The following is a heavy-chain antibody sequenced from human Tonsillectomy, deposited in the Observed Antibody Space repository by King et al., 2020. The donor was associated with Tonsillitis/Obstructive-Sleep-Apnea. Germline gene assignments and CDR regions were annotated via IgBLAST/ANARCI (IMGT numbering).Heavy chain of an antibody. V-gene: IGHV4-39*01. J-gene: IGHJ4*02. Sequence: QLQESGPGLVKPSETLSLTCTVSRGSISSSSYYWGWIRQPPGKGLEWIGNIYYTGSTYYNPSLINRLTMSQHTSKNQFSLRLPSVRASYTAVYYCASTTVRIFGVVATPPIYSFDSWGLGTLVTVSS. D-gene: IGHD3-3*01. CDR2: IYYTGST. CDR1: RGSISSSSYY. CDR3: ASTTVRIFGVVATPPIYSFDS.